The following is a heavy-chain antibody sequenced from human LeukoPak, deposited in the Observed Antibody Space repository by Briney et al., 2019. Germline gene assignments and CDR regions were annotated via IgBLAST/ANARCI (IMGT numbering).Heavy chain of an antibody. J-gene: IGHJ4*02. CDR1: GFTFSGYS. V-gene: IGHV3-30-3*01. Sequence: GGSLRLSCVASGFTFSGYSIHWVRQAPGKGLEWVALISHDGSDKYYADSVKGRFTISRDNSKNTLYLEMHSLRAEDTAVYYCASRADYEWRLPDYWGQGTLVTVSS. CDR3: ASRADYEWRLPDY. CDR2: ISHDGSDK. D-gene: IGHD4/OR15-4a*01.